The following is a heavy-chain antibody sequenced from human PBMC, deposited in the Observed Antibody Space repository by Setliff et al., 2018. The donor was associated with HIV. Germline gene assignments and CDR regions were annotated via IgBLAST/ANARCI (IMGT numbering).Heavy chain of an antibody. J-gene: IGHJ3*02. CDR1: GYNFGFYG. CDR3: ARVLKGYSSSYEAFDI. Sequence: ASVKVSCKASGYNFGFYGISWVRQAPGQGLEWMGWVNEDNGDRNFAPSVQGRIALTTDTSTNTAYMELTNLRSEDTAMYYCARVLKGYSSSYEAFDIWGQGTKVTVSS. D-gene: IGHD6-13*01. V-gene: IGHV1-18*01. CDR2: VNEDNGDR.